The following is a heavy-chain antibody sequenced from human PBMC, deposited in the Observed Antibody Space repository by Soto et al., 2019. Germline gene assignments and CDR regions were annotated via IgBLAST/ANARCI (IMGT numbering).Heavy chain of an antibody. J-gene: IGHJ5*02. CDR2: IIPIFGTA. D-gene: IGHD4-17*01. V-gene: IGHV1-69*06. CDR3: ARDPDYGGNHNWFDP. CDR1: GGTFSSYA. Sequence: ASVKVSCKASGGTFSSYAISWVRQAPGQGLEWMGGIIPIFGTANYAQKFQGRVTITADKSTSTAYMELSSLRSEDTAVYYCARDPDYGGNHNWFDPWGQGTLVTVSS.